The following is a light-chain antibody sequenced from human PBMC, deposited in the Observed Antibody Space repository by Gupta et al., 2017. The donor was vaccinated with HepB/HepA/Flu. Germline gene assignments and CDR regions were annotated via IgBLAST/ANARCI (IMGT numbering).Light chain of an antibody. J-gene: IGKJ1*01. CDR1: LSIRSW. CDR3: QPYKTYTWT. Sequence: DIQLTLSPSTLPAYVGDRVTITCRSSLSIRSWLAWYQQKPGKPPNLLIYRASTLKSGVPSKFSGSGSGTEFTLTINSLQPDDCAAYYCQPYKTYTWTFGQGTKVEVK. V-gene: IGKV1-5*03. CDR2: RAS.